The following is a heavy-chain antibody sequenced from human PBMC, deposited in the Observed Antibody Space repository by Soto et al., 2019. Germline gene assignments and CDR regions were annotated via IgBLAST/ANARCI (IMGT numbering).Heavy chain of an antibody. CDR2: VYRTGST. D-gene: IGHD6-13*01. J-gene: IGHJ4*02. V-gene: IGHV4-4*02. CDR3: ARARATIAAAANFDC. CDR1: GGSISTSNW. Sequence: QVQLQESGPGLVKPSGTLSLTCAVSGGSISTSNWWSWVRQPPGKGLEWIGEVYRTGSTNYNPSLESRLPISVDKSKHQSSLKLTSVTAADAAVYYCARARATIAAAANFDCWGQGTLVTVSS.